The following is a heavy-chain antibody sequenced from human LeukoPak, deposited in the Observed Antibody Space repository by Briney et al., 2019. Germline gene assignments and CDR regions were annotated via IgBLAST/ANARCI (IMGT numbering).Heavy chain of an antibody. V-gene: IGHV5-51*01. CDR3: ARQTYGDYYFDS. J-gene: IGHJ4*02. Sequence: GESLKISCKGSGYGFTSYWIAWVRQMPGEGLEWMGIIFPGDSDTRYSPSFEGQVSISVDKSISTAYLQWSKLKASDTAMYYCARQTYGDYYFDSWGQGTLVTVSS. CDR1: GYGFTSYW. CDR2: IFPGDSDT. D-gene: IGHD4-17*01.